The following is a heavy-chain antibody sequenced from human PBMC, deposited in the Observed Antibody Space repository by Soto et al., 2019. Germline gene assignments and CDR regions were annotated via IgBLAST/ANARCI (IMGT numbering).Heavy chain of an antibody. CDR2: ISYDGSNK. V-gene: IGHV3-30*18. J-gene: IGHJ3*02. CDR3: AKDIAVAGTSGAFDI. D-gene: IGHD6-19*01. CDR1: GFTFSSYG. Sequence: QVQLVESGGGVVQPGRSLRLSCAASGFTFSSYGMHWVRQAPGKGLEWVAVISYDGSNKYYADSVKGRFTISRDNSKNTLYLQMNSLRAEDTAVYYCAKDIAVAGTSGAFDIWGQGTMVTVSS.